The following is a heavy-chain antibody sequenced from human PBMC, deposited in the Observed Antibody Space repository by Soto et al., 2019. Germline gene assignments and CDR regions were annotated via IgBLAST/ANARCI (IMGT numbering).Heavy chain of an antibody. CDR3: ARHKELLLASLSYGLDL. CDR2: IYYTGDT. V-gene: IGHV4-39*01. Sequence: TSETLSLTCTVSGDFVSSSRYYWGWIRQPPGKGLEWIGSIYYTGDTFFNPSLKSRVTFSVDPSKNQFSLKLTSLTAADTAVYFCARHKELLLASLSYGLDLWGQGTTVTVSS. CDR1: GDFVSSSRYY. D-gene: IGHD3-22*01. J-gene: IGHJ6*02.